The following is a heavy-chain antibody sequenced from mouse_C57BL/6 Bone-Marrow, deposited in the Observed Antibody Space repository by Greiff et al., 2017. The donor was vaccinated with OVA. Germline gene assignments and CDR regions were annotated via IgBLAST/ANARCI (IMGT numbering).Heavy chain of an antibody. CDR1: GYTFTSYW. CDR2: IDPSDSYT. CDR3: VREITTRVAHWYCEV. Sequence: QVQLQQPGAELVKPGASVKLSCKASGYTFTSYWMQWVKQRPGQGLEWIGEIDPSDSYTNYNQKFKGKATLPVDTSSSTAYMQLSSLTPVDSPVSNGVREITTRVAHWYCEVWGTGTTGTVSS. V-gene: IGHV1-50*01. D-gene: IGHD1-1*01. J-gene: IGHJ1*03.